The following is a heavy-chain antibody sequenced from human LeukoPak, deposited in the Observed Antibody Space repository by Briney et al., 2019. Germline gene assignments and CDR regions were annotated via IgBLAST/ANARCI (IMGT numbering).Heavy chain of an antibody. D-gene: IGHD1-7*01. J-gene: IGHJ4*02. Sequence: GRSLRLSCAASGFTFSSYEMNWVRQAPGKGLEWVSYISSSGSTIYYADSVKGRFTISRDNAKNSLYLQMNSLRAEDTAVYYCAREDWNSYFDYWGQGTLVTVSS. CDR3: AREDWNSYFDY. V-gene: IGHV3-48*03. CDR2: ISSSGSTI. CDR1: GFTFSSYE.